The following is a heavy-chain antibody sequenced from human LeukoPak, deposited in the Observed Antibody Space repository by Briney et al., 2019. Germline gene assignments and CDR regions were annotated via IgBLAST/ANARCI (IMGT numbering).Heavy chain of an antibody. CDR1: GFTFSRYD. D-gene: IGHD3-22*01. CDR3: HYYDSSGYYFLDPIDY. Sequence: GGSLRLSCAASGFTFSRYDMHWVRQVTGKGLEWVSAISTAGDTYYPGSVKGRFTVSRDNSKNTLYLQMNSLRAEDTAVYYCHYYDSSGYYFLDPIDYWGQGTLVTVSS. CDR2: ISTAGDT. V-gene: IGHV3-13*01. J-gene: IGHJ4*02.